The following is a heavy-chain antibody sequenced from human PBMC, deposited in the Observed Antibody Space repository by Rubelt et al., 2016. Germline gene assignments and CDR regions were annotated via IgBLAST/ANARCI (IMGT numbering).Heavy chain of an antibody. CDR2: IYWDDDK. CDR1: GFSLSTSGVG. Sequence: QITLKESGPTLVKPTQTLTLTCTFSGFSLSTSGVGVGWIRQPPGKALEWLALIYWDDDKRYSPSLKSRLTITMDTSKNLVVLTMTNMDPVDTATYYCARTYYYGSGSYWSYYSDYWGQGTLVTVSS. J-gene: IGHJ4*02. CDR3: ARTYYYGSGSYWSYYSDY. V-gene: IGHV2-5*02. D-gene: IGHD3-10*01.